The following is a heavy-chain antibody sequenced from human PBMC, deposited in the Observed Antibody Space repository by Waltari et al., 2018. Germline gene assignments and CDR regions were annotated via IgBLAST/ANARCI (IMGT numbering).Heavy chain of an antibody. V-gene: IGHV3-7*01. CDR1: GFTFSRFW. CDR3: VGWNDPINS. D-gene: IGHD1-1*01. CDR2: IGPDGSDK. Sequence: EAQLVQSGGGLVQPGGSLTLSCAASGFTFSRFWMSWIRQAPGQGVQWVAHIGPDGSDKYYVDSVKGRFTISRDNAENSLLLQMSSLRVEDTALYYCVGWNDPINSWGQGTLVAVSS. J-gene: IGHJ4*02.